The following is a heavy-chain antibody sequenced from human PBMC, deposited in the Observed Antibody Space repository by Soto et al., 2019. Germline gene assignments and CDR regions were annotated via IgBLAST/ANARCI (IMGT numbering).Heavy chain of an antibody. CDR3: ARGSGLGGRSPIDY. V-gene: IGHV3-33*01. CDR2: IWYDGSNK. D-gene: IGHD2-15*01. Sequence: QVQLVESGGGVVQPGRSLRLSCAASGFTFSSYGMHWVRQAPGKGLEWVAVIWYDGSNKYYADSVKGRFTISRDNSKNTLYMQMNSLRAEDTAVYYCARGSGLGGRSPIDYWGPGTLVTVSS. CDR1: GFTFSSYG. J-gene: IGHJ4*02.